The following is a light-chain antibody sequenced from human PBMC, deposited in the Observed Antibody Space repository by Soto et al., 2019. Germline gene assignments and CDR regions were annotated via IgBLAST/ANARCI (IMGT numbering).Light chain of an antibody. V-gene: IGLV2-14*01. CDR3: SLYTSSSTPFV. Sequence: QSVLTQPASVSGSPGQSITISCTGTSSDVGGYNYVSWYQQHPGKAPKLMIYDVSNRPSGVSNRFSGSKSGNTASLTISGLQAEDEADYYCSLYTSSSTPFVFGTGTKVTVL. CDR2: DVS. CDR1: SSDVGGYNY. J-gene: IGLJ1*01.